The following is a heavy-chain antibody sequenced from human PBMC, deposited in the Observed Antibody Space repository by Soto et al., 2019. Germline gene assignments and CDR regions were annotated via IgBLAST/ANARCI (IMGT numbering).Heavy chain of an antibody. CDR2: IWHDGKNK. CDR1: GFTFSNYG. V-gene: IGHV3-33*01. CDR3: ARGHGNDAAIDY. J-gene: IGHJ4*02. D-gene: IGHD1-1*01. Sequence: QVQLVESGGGVVQPGRSLRLSCAASGFTFSNYGLHWVRQAPGKGLEWVAVIWHDGKNKDYADSVKGRFTVSRDNSKNVLYLEWNSLTAGDTAVYHCARGHGNDAAIDYWGQGILVTVSS.